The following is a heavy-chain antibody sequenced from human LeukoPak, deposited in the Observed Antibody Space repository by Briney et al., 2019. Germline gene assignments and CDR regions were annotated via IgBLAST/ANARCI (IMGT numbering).Heavy chain of an antibody. J-gene: IGHJ4*02. CDR1: GFTFSSYA. Sequence: GGSLRLSCSASGFTFSSYAMHWVRQAPGKGLEYVSAISSNGGSTYYADSVKGRFTISRDNSKNTLYLQMSSLRAEDTAVYYCVKVSSGLYFDYWGQGTLVTVSP. V-gene: IGHV3-64D*06. CDR2: ISSNGGST. D-gene: IGHD6-19*01. CDR3: VKVSSGLYFDY.